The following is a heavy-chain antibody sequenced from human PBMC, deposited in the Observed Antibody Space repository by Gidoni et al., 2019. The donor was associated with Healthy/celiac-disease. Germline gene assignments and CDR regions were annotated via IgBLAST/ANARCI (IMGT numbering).Heavy chain of an antibody. Sequence: QLQLQESGSGLVKPSQTLSLTCAVSGGSISSGGYSWSWIRPPPGKGLEWIGYIFHIGSTYYNTPLKSRVTISVDRSKNQFSLKMSSVTAADTAVYYCARGGGYYYYYMDVWGKGTTVTVSS. CDR3: ARGGGYYYYYMDV. V-gene: IGHV4-30-2*01. CDR2: IFHIGST. J-gene: IGHJ6*03. D-gene: IGHD3-16*01. CDR1: GGSISSGGYS.